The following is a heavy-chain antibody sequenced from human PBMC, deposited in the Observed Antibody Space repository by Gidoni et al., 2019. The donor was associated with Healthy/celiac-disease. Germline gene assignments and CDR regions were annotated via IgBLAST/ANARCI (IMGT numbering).Heavy chain of an antibody. D-gene: IGHD3-9*01. J-gene: IGHJ4*02. Sequence: QVQLQESGPGLVKPSETLSLTCTVHGGSISSYYWSWIRQPPGKGLEWIGYIYYSGSTNYNPSLKSRVTISVDTSKNQFSLKLSSVTAADTAVYYCARARVYDILTGYYFDYWGQGTLVTVSS. CDR3: ARARVYDILTGYYFDY. CDR1: GGSISSYY. V-gene: IGHV4-59*01. CDR2: IYYSGST.